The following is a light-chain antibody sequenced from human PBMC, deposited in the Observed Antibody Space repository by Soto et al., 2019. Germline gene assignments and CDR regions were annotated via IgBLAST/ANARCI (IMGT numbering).Light chain of an antibody. CDR1: QSVSSSS. CDR2: GAS. J-gene: IGKJ3*01. V-gene: IGKV3-20*01. Sequence: EIVLTQSPGTLSLSPGERATLSCRASQSVSSSSLAWYQQKPGQAPRLLIYGASSRATGIPDRFSGSGSGTDFTLTISRLEPEDFAVYYCQQYGSSLFTFGPGTKVAIK. CDR3: QQYGSSLFT.